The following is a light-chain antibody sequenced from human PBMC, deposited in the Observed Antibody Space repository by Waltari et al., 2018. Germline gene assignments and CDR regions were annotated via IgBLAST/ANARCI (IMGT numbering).Light chain of an antibody. V-gene: IGLV2-14*03. J-gene: IGLJ2*01. CDR2: DVS. CDR1: SSDFGSYNS. CDR3: SSHATTSVI. Sequence: QSALTQPASVSGSPGQSLTLSCTGPSSDFGSYNSVSWYQQQPGKVPELIISDVSYRPSGVSNRFSGSKSGNTASLTISGLQAEDEADYYCSSHATTSVIFGGGTKLTVL.